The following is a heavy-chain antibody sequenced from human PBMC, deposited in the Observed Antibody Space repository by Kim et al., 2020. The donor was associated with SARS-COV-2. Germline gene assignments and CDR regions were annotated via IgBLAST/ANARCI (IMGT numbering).Heavy chain of an antibody. CDR3: ARAQYGSGSYRYYFDY. J-gene: IGHJ4*02. CDR2: IYHSGST. D-gene: IGHD3-10*01. CDR1: GGSISSGGYS. V-gene: IGHV4-30-2*01. Sequence: SETLSLTCAVSGGSISSGGYSWSWIRQPPGKGLEWIGYIYHSGSTYYNPSLKSRVTISVDRYKNQFSLKLSSVTAADTAVYYCARAQYGSGSYRYYFDYWGQGTLVTVSS.